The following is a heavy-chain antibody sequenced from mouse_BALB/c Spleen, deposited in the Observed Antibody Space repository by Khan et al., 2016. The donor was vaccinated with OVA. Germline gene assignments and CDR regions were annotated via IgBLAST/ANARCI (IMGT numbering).Heavy chain of an antibody. D-gene: IGHD1-1*01. CDR3: ERNLAGSFDY. CDR2: ISSGGDYT. Sequence: EVELVESGGDLVEPGGSLKLSCAASGFTFSSYSMSWVRQTPDKRLEWVATISSGGDYTYYPDIVKGRFTISRDNAKNTLYLQMSRLKSEDTATYYSERNLAGSFDYWGQGTMVAVSA. CDR1: GFTFSSYS. V-gene: IGHV5-6*01. J-gene: IGHJ3*01.